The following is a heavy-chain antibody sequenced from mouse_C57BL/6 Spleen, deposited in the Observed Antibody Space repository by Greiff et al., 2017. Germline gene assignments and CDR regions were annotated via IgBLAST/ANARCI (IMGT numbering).Heavy chain of an antibody. CDR1: GYTFTDYY. V-gene: IGHV1-26*01. CDR3: ARWGYSNYGAMDY. Sequence: VQLQQSGPELVKPGASVKISCKASGYTFTDYYMNWVKQSHGKSLEWIGDINPNNGGTSYNQKFKGKATLTVDKSSSTAYMELRSLTSEDSAVYYCARWGYSNYGAMDYWGQGTSVTVSS. CDR2: INPNNGGT. J-gene: IGHJ4*01. D-gene: IGHD2-5*01.